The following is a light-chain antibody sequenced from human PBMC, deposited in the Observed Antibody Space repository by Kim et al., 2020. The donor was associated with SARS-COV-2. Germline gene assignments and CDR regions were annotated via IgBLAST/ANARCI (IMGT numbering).Light chain of an antibody. CDR1: SGSIASNY. V-gene: IGLV6-57*02. Sequence: KTVTHSCDGSSGSIASNYVQWYQQRPGSPPTTVIYEDNQRPSGVPDRFSGSIDSSSNSASLTISGLKTEDEADYYCQSYDSSNSWVFGGGTQLTVL. J-gene: IGLJ3*02. CDR2: EDN. CDR3: QSYDSSNSWV.